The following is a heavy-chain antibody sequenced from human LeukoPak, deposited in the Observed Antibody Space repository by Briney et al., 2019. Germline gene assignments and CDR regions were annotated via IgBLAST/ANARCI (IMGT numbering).Heavy chain of an antibody. J-gene: IGHJ4*02. V-gene: IGHV1-46*01. CDR2: ISPSGGST. D-gene: IGHD2-2*01. CDR1: GYTLTELS. Sequence: ASVKVSCKVSGYTLTELSMHWVRQAPGKGLEWMGIISPSGGSTTYAQKFQGRVTMTRDTSTSTVYMDLSSLRSDDTAVYYCARDVASHMGLANYFDYWGQGALVIVSS. CDR3: ARDVASHMGLANYFDY.